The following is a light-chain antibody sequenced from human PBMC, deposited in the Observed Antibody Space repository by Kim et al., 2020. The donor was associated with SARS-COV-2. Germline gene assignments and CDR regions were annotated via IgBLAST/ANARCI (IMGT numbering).Light chain of an antibody. Sequence: ASTGDRVTITCRASQGISSYLGWYQQKPGKAPKLLIYAASTLQSGVPSRFSGSGSGTDFTLTISCLQSEDFATYYCQQYYSYPWTFGQGTKVDIK. CDR2: AAS. CDR1: QGISSY. V-gene: IGKV1-8*01. CDR3: QQYYSYPWT. J-gene: IGKJ1*01.